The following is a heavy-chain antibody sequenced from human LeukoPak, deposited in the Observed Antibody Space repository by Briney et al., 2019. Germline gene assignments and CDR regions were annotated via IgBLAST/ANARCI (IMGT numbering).Heavy chain of an antibody. CDR2: IKQDGSEK. CDR1: GFSLSNYW. V-gene: IGHV3-7*01. J-gene: IGHJ4*02. Sequence: GRSLRVSCAASGFSLSNYWMSWVRQAPEKGPEWVANIKQDGSEKYYVGSVKGRFTISRDNAKNSLYLQMNSLRAEDTAVYYCARGVLYGGYYHPFDYWGQGTLVTVSS. D-gene: IGHD3-22*01. CDR3: ARGVLYGGYYHPFDY.